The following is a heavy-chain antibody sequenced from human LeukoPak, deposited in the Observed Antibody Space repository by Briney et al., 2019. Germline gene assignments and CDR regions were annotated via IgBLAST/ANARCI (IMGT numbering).Heavy chain of an antibody. D-gene: IGHD3-9*01. CDR1: GGSISSSSYY. J-gene: IGHJ4*02. V-gene: IGHV4-39*01. CDR3: ATYNVLRYFDWLYPGGY. Sequence: SETLSLTCTVSGGSISSSSYYWGWIRQPPGKGLEWIGSIYYSGSTYYNPSLKSRVTISVDTSKNQFSLKLSSVTAADTAVHYCATYNVLRYFDWLYPGGYWGQGTLVTVSS. CDR2: IYYSGST.